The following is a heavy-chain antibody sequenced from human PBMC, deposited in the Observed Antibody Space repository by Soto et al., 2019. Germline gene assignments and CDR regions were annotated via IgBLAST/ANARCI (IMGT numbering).Heavy chain of an antibody. Sequence: ASVKVSCKASGYTFTSYGISWVRQAPGQGLEWMGWISAYNGNTNYAQKLQGRVTMTTDTSTSTAYMEPRSLRSDDTAVYYCAREGNDFWSYGMDVWGQGTTVTVSS. V-gene: IGHV1-18*01. CDR2: ISAYNGNT. CDR3: AREGNDFWSYGMDV. CDR1: GYTFTSYG. J-gene: IGHJ6*02. D-gene: IGHD3-3*01.